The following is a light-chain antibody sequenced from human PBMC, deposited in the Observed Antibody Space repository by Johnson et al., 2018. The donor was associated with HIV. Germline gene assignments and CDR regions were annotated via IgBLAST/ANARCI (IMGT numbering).Light chain of an antibody. Sequence: HSVLTQPPSVSAAPGQKVTISCSGSSSNIGNNYVSWYQQLPGTAPKLLIYENNKRPSGIPDRFSGSKSGTSATLGITGLQTGDEADYYCGTWYNSLSGYVFGTGTKGTVL. V-gene: IGLV1-51*02. CDR3: GTWYNSLSGYV. J-gene: IGLJ1*01. CDR1: SSNIGNNY. CDR2: ENN.